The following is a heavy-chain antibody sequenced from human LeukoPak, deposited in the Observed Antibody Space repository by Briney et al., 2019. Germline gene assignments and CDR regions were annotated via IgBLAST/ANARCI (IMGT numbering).Heavy chain of an antibody. J-gene: IGHJ5*02. Sequence: PSETLSLTCTVSGSSISSGDYYWSWIRQPPGKGLEWIAYMYYSGSTYYNPCLKSRVTMSADTSKNQLSLKLSSVTAADTAVYYCARPYYYDSRIDPWGQGILVTVSS. CDR3: ARPYYYDSRIDP. V-gene: IGHV4-30-4*01. CDR2: MYYSGST. D-gene: IGHD3-22*01. CDR1: GSSISSGDYY.